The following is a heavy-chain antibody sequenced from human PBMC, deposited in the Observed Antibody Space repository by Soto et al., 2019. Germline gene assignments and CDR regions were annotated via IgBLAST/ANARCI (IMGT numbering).Heavy chain of an antibody. CDR3: ARDAHSGEGGYCSGGSCYSRAFDI. J-gene: IGHJ3*02. V-gene: IGHV4-34*01. Sequence: QVQLQQWGAGLLKPSETLSLTCAVYGGSVSGYYWSWIRQPPGKGLEWIGEINHSGSTNYNPSLKSRVTISVDTSKNQFSLKLSSVTAADTAVYYCARDAHSGEGGYCSGGSCYSRAFDIWGQGTMVTVSS. CDR1: GGSVSGYY. CDR2: INHSGST. D-gene: IGHD2-15*01.